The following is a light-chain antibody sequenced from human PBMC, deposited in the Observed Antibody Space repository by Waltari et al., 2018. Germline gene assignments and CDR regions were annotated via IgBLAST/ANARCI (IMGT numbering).Light chain of an antibody. CDR1: GRDVGGYNY. J-gene: IGLJ3*02. V-gene: IGLV2-14*03. Sequence: QSALTHPASVPGSPGQSITISCTGTGRDVGGYNYVSWYQPHPGKAPKLMIYDVSNRPSGVSNRFSGSKSGNTASLTISGLQAEDEADYYCSSYTSSSTGVFGGGTKLTVL. CDR2: DVS. CDR3: SSYTSSSTGV.